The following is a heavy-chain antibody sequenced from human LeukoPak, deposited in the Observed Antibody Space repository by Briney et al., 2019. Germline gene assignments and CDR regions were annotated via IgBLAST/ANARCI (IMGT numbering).Heavy chain of an antibody. V-gene: IGHV1-18*01. CDR2: ITTYYGNT. Sequence: GASVKLFCKASGYTFPSYGFSWARQAPGQGFEWMGWITTYYGNTNYAQKLQDRVTMTTDTSTRTAYMELTSLRSDDTAVYYCARVYSTNYYGSGDRPFLFDYWGQGTVVTVSS. D-gene: IGHD3-10*01. J-gene: IGHJ4*02. CDR1: GYTFPSYG. CDR3: ARVYSTNYYGSGDRPFLFDY.